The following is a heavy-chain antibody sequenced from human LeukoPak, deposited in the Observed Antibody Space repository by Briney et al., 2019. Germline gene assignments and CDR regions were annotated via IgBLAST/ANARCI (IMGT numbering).Heavy chain of an antibody. D-gene: IGHD6-13*01. J-gene: IGHJ4*02. V-gene: IGHV4-31*03. CDR1: LGSISSSSYY. Sequence: SETLSLTCTLSLGSISSSSYYWGWIRHPPEKGLEWIAYTYYSGSTYYNPSLKSRVTISVDTSKNQFSLKLSSVTAADTAVDYCARGRDSSSWYVHYFDYWGQGTLVTVSS. CDR3: ARGRDSSSWYVHYFDY. CDR2: TYYSGST.